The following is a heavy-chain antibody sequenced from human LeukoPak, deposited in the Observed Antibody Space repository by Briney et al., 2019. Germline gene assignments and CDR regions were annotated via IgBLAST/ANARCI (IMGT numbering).Heavy chain of an antibody. V-gene: IGHV3-74*01. J-gene: IGHJ6*02. CDR1: GSAFSRSW. CDR3: ASDGAYAMAV. Sequence: PGGSLRLFCAASGSAFSRSWIHWVRQAPGKGLVWVSHINNDASRTTYADSVRGRFTISRDNAKNTVSLQMNSLRAEDTAVYYCASDGAYAMAVWGQGTTVTVSS. D-gene: IGHD1-26*01. CDR2: INNDASRT.